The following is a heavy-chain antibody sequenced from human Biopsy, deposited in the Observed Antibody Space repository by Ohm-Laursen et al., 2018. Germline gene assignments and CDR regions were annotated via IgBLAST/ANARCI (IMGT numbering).Heavy chain of an antibody. J-gene: IGHJ5*02. CDR2: IFYRGST. CDR3: ARDYDTSGYYYVS. Sequence: SDTLSLTCAVSGGSISNNNYYWGWIRQPPGKGLVWIGSIFYRGSTHYKLSLKSRVNISVDTSKNQFSLKLNSVTAADTAVYYCARDYDTSGYYYVSWGQGTLVTVSS. V-gene: IGHV4-39*01. D-gene: IGHD3-22*01. CDR1: GGSISNNNYY.